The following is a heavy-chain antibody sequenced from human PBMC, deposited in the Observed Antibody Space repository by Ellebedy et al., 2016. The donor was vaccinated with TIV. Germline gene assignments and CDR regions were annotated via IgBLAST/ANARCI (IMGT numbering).Heavy chain of an antibody. J-gene: IGHJ4*02. V-gene: IGHV3-7*01. CDR3: VRELVTGGQNGIYSYTRYFDY. D-gene: IGHD5-18*01. Sequence: GESLKISCEASGFTFSDYWMSWVRQAPGEGLEWVANIKEDGSEKYYVDSVTGRFTISRDNTENSLYLQMNSLRAEDTAVYYCVRELVTGGQNGIYSYTRYFDYWGQGTLVTVSS. CDR2: IKEDGSEK. CDR1: GFTFSDYW.